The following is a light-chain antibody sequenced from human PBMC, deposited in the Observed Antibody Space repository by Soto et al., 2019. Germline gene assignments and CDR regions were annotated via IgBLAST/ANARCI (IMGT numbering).Light chain of an antibody. Sequence: EIVVTQSPATRSVSPGERATLSCRASQSVSGNLAWYQQKPGQAPRLLIYGASTRATGIPARFSGSGSGTDFTLTISSRQSEDFAMFYCLQYNNWPLTFGQGTLPE. CDR2: GAS. CDR3: LQYNNWPLT. J-gene: IGKJ5*01. V-gene: IGKV3-15*01. CDR1: QSVSGN.